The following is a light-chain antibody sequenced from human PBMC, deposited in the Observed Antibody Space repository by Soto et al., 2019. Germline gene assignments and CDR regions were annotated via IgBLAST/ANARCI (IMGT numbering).Light chain of an antibody. CDR3: QQRSNGPLYT. J-gene: IGKJ2*01. CDR1: QSVSSY. V-gene: IGKV3-11*01. Sequence: EIVLTQSPATLSLSPGERATLSCRASQSVSSYLAWYQQKPGQAPRLLIYDASNRANGIPARFSGSGSGTDFTLTISSLEPEDFAVYYCQQRSNGPLYTFGQGTKLEIK. CDR2: DAS.